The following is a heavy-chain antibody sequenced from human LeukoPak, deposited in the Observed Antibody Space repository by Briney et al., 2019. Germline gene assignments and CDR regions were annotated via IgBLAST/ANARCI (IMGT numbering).Heavy chain of an antibody. D-gene: IGHD2-2*01. CDR2: TNPSGGST. CDR1: GYTFTSYY. V-gene: IGHV1-46*01. J-gene: IGHJ4*02. CDR3: ARPPHRYCSSTSCSQFGY. Sequence: ASVKVSCKASGYTFTSYYMHWARQAPGQGLEWMGITNPSGGSTSYAQKFQGRVTMTRDTSISTAYMELSRLRSDDTAVYYCARPPHRYCSSTSCSQFGYWGQGTLVTVSS.